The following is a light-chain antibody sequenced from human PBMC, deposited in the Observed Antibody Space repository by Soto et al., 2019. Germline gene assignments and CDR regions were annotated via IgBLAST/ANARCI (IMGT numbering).Light chain of an antibody. CDR3: QQYGSSPQWT. CDR2: GAS. CDR1: QSVSSSY. Sequence: EIVLTQSPGTLSLSPGERDTLSCRASQSVSSSYLAWYQQKPGQAPRLLIYGASSRATGIPDRFSGSGSGTDFTLTISGLEPEDFAVYYCQQYGSSPQWTFGQGTKVEIK. J-gene: IGKJ1*01. V-gene: IGKV3-20*01.